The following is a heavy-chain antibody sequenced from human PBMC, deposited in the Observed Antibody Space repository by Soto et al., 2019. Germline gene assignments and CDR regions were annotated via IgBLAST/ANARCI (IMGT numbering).Heavy chain of an antibody. CDR1: GYTFSGYF. CDR3: ARGGQSRSMDV. V-gene: IGHV1-2*02. CDR2: INPSSGGT. Sequence: QVQLVQSGAEVKEPGASVKVSCKASGYTFSGYFIHWVRQAPGQGFEWMGWINPSSGGTNYALKFRGRVTLTTYTSISAAHMQLSSLRSDDTAVYFCARGGQSRSMDVWGQGTTVTVSS. J-gene: IGHJ6*02.